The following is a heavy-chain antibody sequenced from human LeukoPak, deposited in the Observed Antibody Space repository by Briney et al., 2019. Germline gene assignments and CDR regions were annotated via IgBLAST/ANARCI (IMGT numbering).Heavy chain of an antibody. Sequence: GRSLRLSCAASGFTFSTFAMIWVRQHPGKGLEWVSATSSSDPGTYYADSVRGRFTISRDNSKNTLYLQMNSLREEDAGVYYCARAPVTSCGGVYCYPFDYWGQGTLVTVSS. J-gene: IGHJ4*02. D-gene: IGHD2-21*01. V-gene: IGHV3-23*01. CDR1: GFTFSTFA. CDR2: TSSSDPGT. CDR3: ARAPVTSCGGVYCYPFDY.